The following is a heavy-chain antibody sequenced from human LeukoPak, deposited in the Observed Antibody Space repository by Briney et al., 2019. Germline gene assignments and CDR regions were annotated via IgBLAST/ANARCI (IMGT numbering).Heavy chain of an antibody. V-gene: IGHV3-23*01. CDR1: GFTFGSYA. CDR2: ISGSGGST. Sequence: PGGSLRLSCAASGFTFGSYAMSWVRQAPGKGLEWVSGISGSGGSTFYADSVKGRFTISRDNSKNTLYLQMNSLRAEDTAVYYCARTEWFPGLYFDYWGQGTLVTVSS. D-gene: IGHD3-3*01. J-gene: IGHJ4*02. CDR3: ARTEWFPGLYFDY.